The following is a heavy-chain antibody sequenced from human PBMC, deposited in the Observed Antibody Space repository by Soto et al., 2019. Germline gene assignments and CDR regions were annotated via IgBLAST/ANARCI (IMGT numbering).Heavy chain of an antibody. Sequence: PGGSLRLSCAASGFTFSSYGMHWVRQAPGKGLEWVAVIWYDGSNKYYADSVKGRFTISRDNSKNTLYLQMNSLRAEDTAVYYCARDQEYSSSSVAFDIWGQGTMVTVSS. D-gene: IGHD6-6*01. J-gene: IGHJ3*02. V-gene: IGHV3-33*01. CDR1: GFTFSSYG. CDR3: ARDQEYSSSSVAFDI. CDR2: IWYDGSNK.